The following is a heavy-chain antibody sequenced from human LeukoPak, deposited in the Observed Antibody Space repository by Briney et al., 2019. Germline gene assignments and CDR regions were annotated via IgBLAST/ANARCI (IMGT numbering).Heavy chain of an antibody. CDR3: AREVVGAKDYYYYYMDV. D-gene: IGHD1-26*01. V-gene: IGHV4-4*07. Sequence: PSETLSLTCTVSGGSISSYYSSWLRQPAGKGLEWIGRIYTSGRTNYNPSLKSRVTMSVDTSKNQFSLKLSSVSAADTAVYYCAREVVGAKDYYYYYMDVWGKGTTVTVSS. CDR1: GGSISSYY. J-gene: IGHJ6*03. CDR2: IYTSGRT.